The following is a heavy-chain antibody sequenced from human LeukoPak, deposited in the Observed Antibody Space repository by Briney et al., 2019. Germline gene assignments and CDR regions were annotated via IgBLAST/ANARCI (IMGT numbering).Heavy chain of an antibody. D-gene: IGHD6-19*01. J-gene: IGHJ4*02. CDR1: GGSISSSSYY. V-gene: IGHV4-39*01. Sequence: SETLSLTCTVSGGSISSSSYYWGWIRQPPGKGLVWIGSIYYSGSTYYNLSLKIRVTISVDTSNNQSSLKLSSVTAADTAVYYCASLQWLVGDYWGQGTLVTVSS. CDR3: ASLQWLVGDY. CDR2: IYYSGST.